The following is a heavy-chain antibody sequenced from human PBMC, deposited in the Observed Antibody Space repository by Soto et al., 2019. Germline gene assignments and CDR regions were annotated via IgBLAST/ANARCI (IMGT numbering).Heavy chain of an antibody. J-gene: IGHJ4*02. D-gene: IGHD3-9*01. CDR2: MSGGGETT. CDR1: GFTFSSYA. V-gene: IGHV3-23*01. CDR3: AKTPNSRLLNS. Sequence: EVQVLESGGGLAQPGGSLRLSCEASGFTFSSYAMTWVRQAPGKGLEWVSAMSGGGETTYYADSVKGRFTISRDNSKNTLYLLMNSLRAEDTAVYWCAKTPNSRLLNSWGQGALVTVSS.